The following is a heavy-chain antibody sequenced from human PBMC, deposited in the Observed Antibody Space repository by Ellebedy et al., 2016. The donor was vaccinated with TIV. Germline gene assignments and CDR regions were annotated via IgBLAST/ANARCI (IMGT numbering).Heavy chain of an antibody. CDR1: GGSISSSSYY. D-gene: IGHD3-10*01. CDR2: INHSGST. Sequence: SETLSLXXTVSGGSISSSSYYWSWIRQPPGKGLEWIGEINHSGSTNYNPSLKSRVTISVDTSKNQFSLKLSSVTAADTAVYYCARDSGSVRGVNYYYGMDVWGQGTTVTVSS. CDR3: ARDSGSVRGVNYYYGMDV. J-gene: IGHJ6*02. V-gene: IGHV4-39*07.